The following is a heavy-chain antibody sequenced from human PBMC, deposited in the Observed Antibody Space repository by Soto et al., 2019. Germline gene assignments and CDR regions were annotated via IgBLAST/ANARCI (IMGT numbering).Heavy chain of an antibody. V-gene: IGHV1-2*02. CDR3: GRGRSGQIVVFY. Sequence: VKVSCKASGYTFTGHYIHWVRQAPEQGPEWMGEIGPESGATRYAQRFQGRVTMTRDMSITTVYMELNNLSPDDTAVYYCGRGRSGQIVVFYWGQGTPVTVSS. CDR1: GYTFTGHY. CDR2: IGPESGAT. D-gene: IGHD1-26*01. J-gene: IGHJ4*02.